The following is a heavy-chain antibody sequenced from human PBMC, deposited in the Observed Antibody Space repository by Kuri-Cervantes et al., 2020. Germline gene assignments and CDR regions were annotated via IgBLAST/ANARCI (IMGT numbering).Heavy chain of an antibody. CDR3: AKLQRPLFFVGMVDY. Sequence: SVKVSCKASGGTFSSYAISWVRQAPGQGLEWMGGIIPIFGTANYAQKFQGRVTITADESTSTAYMELSSLRSEDTAVYYCAKLQRPLFFVGMVDYWGQGTLVTVSS. CDR2: IIPIFGTA. J-gene: IGHJ4*02. CDR1: GGTFSSYA. D-gene: IGHD1-26*01. V-gene: IGHV1-69*13.